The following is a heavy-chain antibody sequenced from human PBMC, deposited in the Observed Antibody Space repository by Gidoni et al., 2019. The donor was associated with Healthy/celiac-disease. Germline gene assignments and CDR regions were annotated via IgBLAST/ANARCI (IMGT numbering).Heavy chain of an antibody. J-gene: IGHJ4*02. V-gene: IGHV3-30*18. CDR1: GFTFSSYG. Sequence: QVQLVESGGGVVQPGRSLRLSCAASGFTFSSYGMHWVRQAPGKGLEWVAVISYDGSNKYYADSVKGRFTISRDNSKNTLYLQMNSLRAEDTAVYYCAKDQGWLQLRFWFDYWGQGTLVTVSS. D-gene: IGHD5-12*01. CDR2: ISYDGSNK. CDR3: AKDQGWLQLRFWFDY.